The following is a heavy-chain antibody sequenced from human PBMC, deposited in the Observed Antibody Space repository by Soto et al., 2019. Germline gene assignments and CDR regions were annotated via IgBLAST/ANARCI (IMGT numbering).Heavy chain of an antibody. V-gene: IGHV1-46*01. CDR3: ARDLSSYSSGWYDL. CDR2: INPSGGRT. J-gene: IGHJ2*01. D-gene: IGHD6-19*01. Sequence: ASVKVSCKASGYTFTNYYMHWVLQAPGQGLEWMGIINPSGGRTNYAQKLQGRVTMTRDTSTSTVYLELSTLRSEDTAVYYCARDLSSYSSGWYDLWGRGTLVTVSS. CDR1: GYTFTNYY.